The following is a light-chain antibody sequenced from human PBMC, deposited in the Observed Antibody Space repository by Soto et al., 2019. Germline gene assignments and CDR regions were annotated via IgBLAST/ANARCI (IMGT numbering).Light chain of an antibody. CDR2: ATS. J-gene: IGKJ1*01. V-gene: IGKV3D-15*01. CDR3: HQRQSWPRT. CDR1: QSVSSK. Sequence: MTQSPATLSVSPGERATLSCRASQSVSSKLAWYQRKPGQAPRLLLYATSTRATGIPARFIGSGSGTEFTLTISSLQSEDFALYYCHQRQSWPRTFGQGTKVDI.